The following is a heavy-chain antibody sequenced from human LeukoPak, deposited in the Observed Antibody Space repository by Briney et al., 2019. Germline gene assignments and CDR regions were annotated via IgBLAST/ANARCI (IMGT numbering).Heavy chain of an antibody. Sequence: ASVKVSCKASGYTFTSYGISWVRQAPGQGLEWMGWISAYNGNTNYAQKLQGRVTMTTDTSTSTAYMELSSLRSEDTAVYYCATLDFYGGNRDFFDYWGQGTLVTVSS. CDR3: ATLDFYGGNRDFFDY. D-gene: IGHD4-23*01. V-gene: IGHV1-18*01. CDR2: ISAYNGNT. J-gene: IGHJ4*02. CDR1: GYTFTSYG.